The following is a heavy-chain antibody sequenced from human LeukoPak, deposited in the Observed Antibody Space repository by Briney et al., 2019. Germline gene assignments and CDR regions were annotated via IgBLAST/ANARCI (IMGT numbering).Heavy chain of an antibody. J-gene: IGHJ3*02. V-gene: IGHV4-59*01. Sequence: PSETLSLTCTVSGGSISTYYWNWIRQPPGKGLEWIGYIYHSGSTNYNPSLQSRVTISVDTSKNQFSLNLNSVTAADTAVYYCARGGGSYSYDAFDIWGQGTMVTVSS. D-gene: IGHD1-26*01. CDR1: GGSISTYY. CDR2: IYHSGST. CDR3: ARGGGSYSYDAFDI.